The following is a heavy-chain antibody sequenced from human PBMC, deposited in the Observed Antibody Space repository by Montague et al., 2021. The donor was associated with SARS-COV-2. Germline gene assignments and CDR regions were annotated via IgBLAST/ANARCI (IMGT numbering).Heavy chain of an antibody. CDR2: IDWTHDQ. CDR3: ARSRLTVFDF. Sequence: PALVKPTQTLTLTCSFSGFSLTTPGVSVGWIRQPPGRALEWLALIDWTHDQYYSRSLGTRLTISPGTSKSQVVLTLTTVDTVDTAAYYCARSRLTVFDFWGQGTLVTVSS. V-gene: IGHV2-70*01. CDR1: GFSLTTPGVS. D-gene: IGHD4-17*01. J-gene: IGHJ4*02.